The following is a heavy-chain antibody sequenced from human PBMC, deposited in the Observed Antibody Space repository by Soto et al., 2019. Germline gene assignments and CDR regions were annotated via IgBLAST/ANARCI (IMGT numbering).Heavy chain of an antibody. Sequence: ASVKVSCKASGYTFTGYGISWVRQAPGQGLEWMGWISAYNGDTNYAQKPQGRVTLTTDTSTSTAYMELISLRSDDTAVYYCARERTAMGMTDYYYYYGMDRGGQGTPATGS. V-gene: IGHV1-18*04. CDR3: ARERTAMGMTDYYYYYGMDR. CDR2: ISAYNGDT. J-gene: IGHJ6*02. D-gene: IGHD5-18*01. CDR1: GYTFTGYG.